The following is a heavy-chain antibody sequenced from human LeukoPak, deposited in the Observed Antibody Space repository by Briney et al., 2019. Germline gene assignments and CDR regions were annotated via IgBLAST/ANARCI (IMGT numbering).Heavy chain of an antibody. CDR2: ISGSGGTT. D-gene: IGHD2-2*01. CDR3: AKSRCSTSSCPFDN. CDR1: GFTFSSYA. V-gene: IGHV3-23*01. Sequence: GGSLTLSCAASGFTFSSYAMSWVRLAPGKGLEWVSAISGSGGTTYNADSVKDRFTISRDNSENTLYLQMSSLRVEDTAIYYCAKSRCSTSSCPFDNWGQGTLVTVSS. J-gene: IGHJ4*02.